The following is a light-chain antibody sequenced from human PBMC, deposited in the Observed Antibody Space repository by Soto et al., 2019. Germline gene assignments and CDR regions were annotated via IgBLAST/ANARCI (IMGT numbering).Light chain of an antibody. J-gene: IGKJ1*01. CDR2: AAS. V-gene: IGKV1-39*01. CDR1: QGISIY. CDR3: QQSYSTPPT. Sequence: DIQMTQSPSSLSASVGDRVTITCRASQGISIYLNWYQQKPGKAPKLLIYAASSLQSGVPSRFSGSRSGTDFTLTISSLQPEDFATYYCQQSYSTPPTFGQGTKVEIK.